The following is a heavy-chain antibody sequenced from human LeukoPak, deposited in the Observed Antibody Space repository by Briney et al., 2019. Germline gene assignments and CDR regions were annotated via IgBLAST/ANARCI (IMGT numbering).Heavy chain of an antibody. Sequence: SVKVSCKASGGPFSSYAISWVRQAPGQGLEWMGGIIPIFGTANYAQKFQGRVTITADKSTSTAYMELSSLRSEDTAVYYCARENSYGSGSYGFDPWGQGTLVTVSS. CDR2: IIPIFGTA. D-gene: IGHD3-10*01. CDR1: GGPFSSYA. CDR3: ARENSYGSGSYGFDP. J-gene: IGHJ5*02. V-gene: IGHV1-69*06.